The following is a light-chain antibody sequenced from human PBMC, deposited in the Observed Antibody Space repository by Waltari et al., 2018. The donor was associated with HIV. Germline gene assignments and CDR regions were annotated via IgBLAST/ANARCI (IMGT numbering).Light chain of an antibody. CDR2: GAS. CDR1: DPISNY. CDR3: LQTYTNPRT. J-gene: IGKJ1*01. Sequence: DTEMTQYPSSLSASVGDRVTITCRASDPISNYLSWYQQTPGKAPKLLIYGASSLHSGAPSRFSGSQSGTDFTLTISGLQPEDSASYYCLQTYTNPRTFGQGTKVEVK. V-gene: IGKV1-39*01.